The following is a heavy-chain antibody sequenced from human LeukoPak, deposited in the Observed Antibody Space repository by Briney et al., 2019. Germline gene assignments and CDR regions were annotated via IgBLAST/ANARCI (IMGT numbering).Heavy chain of an antibody. V-gene: IGHV1-69*13. J-gene: IGHJ5*02. Sequence: ASVKVSCKASGGTFSSYAISWVRQAPGQGLEWMGGIIPIFGTANYAQKFQGRVTITADESTSTAYMELSSLRSEDTAVYYCATRLKYCSSTSCSDGAWGQGTLVTVSS. CDR3: ATRLKYCSSTSCSDGA. CDR1: GGTFSSYA. D-gene: IGHD2-2*01. CDR2: IIPIFGTA.